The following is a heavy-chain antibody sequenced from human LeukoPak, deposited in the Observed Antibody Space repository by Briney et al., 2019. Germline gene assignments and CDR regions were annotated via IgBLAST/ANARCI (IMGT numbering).Heavy chain of an antibody. V-gene: IGHV3-15*01. CDR2: IKSKTDGGTT. J-gene: IGHJ4*02. CDR3: TTDSEPAAIRPGQGFEDY. CDR1: GFTFSNAW. D-gene: IGHD2-2*02. Sequence: GGSLRLSCAASGFTFSNAWMSWVRQAPGKGLEWVGRIKSKTDGGTTDYAAPVKGRFTISRDDSKNTLYLQMNSLKTEDTAVYYCTTDSEPAAIRPGQGFEDYWGQGTLVTVSS.